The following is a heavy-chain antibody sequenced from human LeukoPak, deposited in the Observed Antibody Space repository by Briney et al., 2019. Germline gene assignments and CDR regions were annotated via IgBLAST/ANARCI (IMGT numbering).Heavy chain of an antibody. Sequence: GGSLRLSCAASGFTFSSYAMSWARQAPGKGLEWVSAISGSGGSTYYADSVKGRFTISRDNSKNTLYLQMNSLRAEDTAVYYYAKGASVLSSRDYYYYYMDVWGKGTTVTVSS. CDR2: ISGSGGST. J-gene: IGHJ6*03. V-gene: IGHV3-23*01. CDR3: AKGASVLSSRDYYYYYMDV. CDR1: GFTFSSYA.